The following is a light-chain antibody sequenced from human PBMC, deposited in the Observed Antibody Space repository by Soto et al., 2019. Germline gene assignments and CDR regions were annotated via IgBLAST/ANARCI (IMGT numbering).Light chain of an antibody. CDR3: QQYKNWPYT. J-gene: IGKJ2*01. V-gene: IGKV3-15*01. CDR1: QPISTN. CDR2: AAF. Sequence: EVVMAQSPVILSVSPGERATLSCRASQPISTNLAWYQQKPGQAPRLLIYAAFTRATGFPARFSGSGSGTEFTLTISSLQPEDSAFYYCQQYKNWPYTFGPGTKV.